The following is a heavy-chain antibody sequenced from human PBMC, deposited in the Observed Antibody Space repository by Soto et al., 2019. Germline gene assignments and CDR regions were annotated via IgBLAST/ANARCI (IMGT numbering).Heavy chain of an antibody. CDR1: GFSLSTSGVG. CDR3: AHRLEQYGIYYFDY. CDR2: IYWNDDK. J-gene: IGHJ4*02. V-gene: IGHV2-5*01. D-gene: IGHD3-9*01. Sequence: QITLKESGPPLVNPTQTLTLTCTFSGFSLSTSGVGVGWIRQPPGKALEWLALIYWNDDKRYSPSLKSRLTITKDTSKNQVVLTMTNMDPVDTATYYCAHRLEQYGIYYFDYWGQGTLVTVSS.